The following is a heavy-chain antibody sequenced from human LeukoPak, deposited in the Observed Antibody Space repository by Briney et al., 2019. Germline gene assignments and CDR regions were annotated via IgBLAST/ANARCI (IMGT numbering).Heavy chain of an antibody. V-gene: IGHV3-30*02. CDR1: GFTFSSYC. J-gene: IGHJ4*02. CDR2: IRYDGSNK. Sequence: GGSLRLACAASGFTFSSYCMHWVRQAPGKGLEWVAFIRYDGSNKYYADSVKGRFTISRDNSKHTLYLQMNSLRAEDTAVYYCAKGDPASDIVVVVAAGFDYWGQGTLVTVSS. CDR3: AKGDPASDIVVVVAAGFDY. D-gene: IGHD2-15*01.